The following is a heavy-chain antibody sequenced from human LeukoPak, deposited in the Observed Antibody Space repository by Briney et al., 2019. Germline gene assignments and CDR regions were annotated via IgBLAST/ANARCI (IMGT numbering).Heavy chain of an antibody. CDR3: ARDTFGSFDY. CDR1: GFTFNTYA. V-gene: IGHV3-30*03. Sequence: GGSLRLSCAASGFTFNTYAMTWVRQAPGKGLEWVAVVSHDESQKYYADSVKGRFTISRDNSRNTLYLQIYSLRAEDTGVYYCARDTFGSFDYWGQGTLVTVSS. J-gene: IGHJ4*02. CDR2: VSHDESQK. D-gene: IGHD3-16*01.